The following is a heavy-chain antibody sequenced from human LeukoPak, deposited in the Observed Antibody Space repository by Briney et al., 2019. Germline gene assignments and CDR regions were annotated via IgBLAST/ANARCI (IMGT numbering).Heavy chain of an antibody. CDR1: GYTFTGYY. CDR3: TRAQGYSSSDDAFDI. V-gene: IGHV1-46*01. D-gene: IGHD6-19*01. J-gene: IGHJ3*02. Sequence: ASVKVSCKACGYTFTGYYMHWVRQAPGQGLEWMGIINPRGGSTSYAQKFQGRVTMTRDTSTSTVYMELSSLRSEDTAVYYCTRAQGYSSSDDAFDIWGQGTMVTVSS. CDR2: INPRGGST.